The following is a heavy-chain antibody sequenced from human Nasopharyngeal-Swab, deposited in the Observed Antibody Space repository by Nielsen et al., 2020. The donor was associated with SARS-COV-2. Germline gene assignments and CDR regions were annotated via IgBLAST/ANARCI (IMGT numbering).Heavy chain of an antibody. J-gene: IGHJ4*02. Sequence: VCQAPGKGLEWVSYIGSSSSTIYYADSVKGRFTISRDNAKNSLYLQMNSLRDEDTAVYYCARVRYSSGWSLDYWGQGTLVTVSS. CDR3: ARVRYSSGWSLDY. D-gene: IGHD6-19*01. V-gene: IGHV3-48*02. CDR2: IGSSSSTI.